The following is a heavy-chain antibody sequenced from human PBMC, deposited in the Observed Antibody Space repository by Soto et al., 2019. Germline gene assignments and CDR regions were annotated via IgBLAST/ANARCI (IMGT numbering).Heavy chain of an antibody. D-gene: IGHD3-22*01. J-gene: IGHJ6*02. CDR3: ASQYYYDSSGYYAKYYYYGMDV. CDR1: GGSISSSSYY. CDR2: IYYSGST. Sequence: QLQLQESGPGLVKPSETLSLTCTVSGGSISSSSYYWGWIRQPPGKVLEWIGSIYYSGSTYYNPSLKSRVTISVDTSKNQFSLKLSSVTAADTAVYYCASQYYYDSSGYYAKYYYYGMDVWGQGTTVTVSS. V-gene: IGHV4-39*01.